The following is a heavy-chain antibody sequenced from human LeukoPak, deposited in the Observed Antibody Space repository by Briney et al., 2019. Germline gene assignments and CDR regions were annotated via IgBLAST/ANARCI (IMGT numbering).Heavy chain of an antibody. CDR2: INPNSGGT. V-gene: IGHV1-2*02. Sequence: GASVKVSCKASGYTFTSQYVHWVRQAPGQGLEWMGWINPNSGGTNYAQKFQGRVTMTRDTSISTAYMELSRLRSDDTAVYYCARDGEYPNWFDPWGQGTLVTVSS. J-gene: IGHJ5*02. CDR3: ARDGEYPNWFDP. CDR1: GYTFTSQY. D-gene: IGHD3-3*01.